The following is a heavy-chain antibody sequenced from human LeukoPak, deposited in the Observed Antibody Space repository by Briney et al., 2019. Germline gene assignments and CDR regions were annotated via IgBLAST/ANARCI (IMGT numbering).Heavy chain of an antibody. CDR3: ARVLRYCSGGNCYSGGLGYMDV. V-gene: IGHV3-48*04. CDR2: ISRSGSTK. CDR1: GFTLSSYS. J-gene: IGHJ6*03. D-gene: IGHD2-15*01. Sequence: PGGSLRLSCAASGFTLSSYSMNWVRQAPGKGLEWVSSISRSGSTKYYADSVKGRFTISRDNAKSSLFLQMNSLRAEDTAVYYCARVLRYCSGGNCYSGGLGYMDVWGKGTTVTISS.